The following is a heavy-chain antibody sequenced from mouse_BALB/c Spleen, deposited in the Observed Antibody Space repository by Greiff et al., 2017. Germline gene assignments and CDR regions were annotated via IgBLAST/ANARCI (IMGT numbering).Heavy chain of an antibody. CDR3: TVHSYYRCDADAMDY. CDR2: IYPGSGST. D-gene: IGHD2-14*01. Sequence: LQQPGSELVRPGASVKLSCKASGYTFTSYWMHWVKQRHGQGLEWIGNIYPGSGSTNYDEKFKSKGTLTVDTSSSTAYMHLSSLTSEDSAVYYCTVHSYYRCDADAMDYWGQGTSVTVSS. V-gene: IGHV1S22*01. J-gene: IGHJ4*01. CDR1: GYTFTSYW.